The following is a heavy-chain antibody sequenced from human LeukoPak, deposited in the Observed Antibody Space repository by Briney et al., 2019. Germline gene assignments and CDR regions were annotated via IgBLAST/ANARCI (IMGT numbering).Heavy chain of an antibody. CDR1: GFTFSSYW. CDR3: ARTYSSSWYNAYYFDY. V-gene: IGHV3-7*01. J-gene: IGHJ4*02. Sequence: GGSLRLSCAASGFTFSSYWMSWVRQAPGKGLEWVAKIKQDGSEKYYVDSVKGRFTISRDNAKNSLYLQMNSLRAEDTAVYYCARTYSSSWYNAYYFDYWGQGTLVTVSS. D-gene: IGHD6-13*01. CDR2: IKQDGSEK.